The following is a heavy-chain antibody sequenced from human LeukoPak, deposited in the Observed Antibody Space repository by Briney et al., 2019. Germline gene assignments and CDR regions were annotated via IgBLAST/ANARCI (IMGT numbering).Heavy chain of an antibody. CDR1: GFTFSSYG. D-gene: IGHD6-19*01. CDR3: AKDQAVAGTRGDAFDI. Sequence: GGSLRLSCAASGFTFSSYGMHWVRQAPGKGLEWVAVISYDGSNKYYADSVKGRFTISRDNSKNTLYLQMNSLRAEDTAVYYCAKDQAVAGTRGDAFDIWGQGTMVTVSS. V-gene: IGHV3-30*18. J-gene: IGHJ3*02. CDR2: ISYDGSNK.